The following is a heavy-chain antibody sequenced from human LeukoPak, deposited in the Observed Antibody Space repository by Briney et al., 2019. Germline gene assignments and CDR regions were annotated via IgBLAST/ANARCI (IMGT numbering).Heavy chain of an antibody. D-gene: IGHD3-22*01. J-gene: IGHJ3*02. Sequence: PGGSLRLSCAATGFIFSSYAMYWVRQAPGKGLEWVSGISVGGGGTYYADSVKGRFTISRDNSKNTLYLQMNSLRAEDTAVYYCAKREHYYDSSGYYYSAFDIWGQGTMVTVSS. CDR1: GFIFSSYA. CDR2: ISVGGGGT. CDR3: AKREHYYDSSGYYYSAFDI. V-gene: IGHV3-23*01.